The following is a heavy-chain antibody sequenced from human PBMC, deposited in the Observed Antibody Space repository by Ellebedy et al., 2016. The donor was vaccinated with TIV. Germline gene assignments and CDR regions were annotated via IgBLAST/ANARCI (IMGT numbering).Heavy chain of an antibody. Sequence: GSLRLSCTVSGGSISSSSYYWGWIRQPPGKGLEWIGNIYYSGSTYYNPSLKSRVTISVDTSKTQFSLKMSSVIAADTAIYYCAESSGSFEAFDIWGQGTMVTVSS. D-gene: IGHD6-19*01. J-gene: IGHJ3*02. CDR3: AESSGSFEAFDI. V-gene: IGHV4-39*07. CDR1: GGSISSSSYY. CDR2: IYYSGST.